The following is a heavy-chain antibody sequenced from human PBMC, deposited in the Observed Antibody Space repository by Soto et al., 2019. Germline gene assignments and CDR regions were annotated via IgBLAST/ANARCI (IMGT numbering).Heavy chain of an antibody. Sequence: GGSLRLSCAASGFTFGDYWMHWVRQAPGKGLVWVSRINLDGSSTIYADSVKGRFTISRDNAKDTLYLQMNSLRAEDTALYYCARDGPRTRGYCFYYGMDVWGQGTTVTVSS. J-gene: IGHJ6*02. CDR3: ARDGPRTRGYCFYYGMDV. V-gene: IGHV3-74*01. CDR2: INLDGSST. CDR1: GFTFGDYW.